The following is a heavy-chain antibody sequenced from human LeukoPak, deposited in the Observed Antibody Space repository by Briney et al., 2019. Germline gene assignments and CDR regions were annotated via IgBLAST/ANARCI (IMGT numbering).Heavy chain of an antibody. Sequence: SETLSLTCAVYGGSFSGYYWSWIRQPPGKGLEWIGEINHSGSTNYNPSLKSRVTISVDTSKNQFSLKLSSVTAADTAVYYCASLYGSGSYYNYVYWGQGTLVTVSS. CDR2: INHSGST. V-gene: IGHV4-34*01. CDR1: GGSFSGYY. J-gene: IGHJ4*02. D-gene: IGHD3-10*01. CDR3: ASLYGSGSYYNYVY.